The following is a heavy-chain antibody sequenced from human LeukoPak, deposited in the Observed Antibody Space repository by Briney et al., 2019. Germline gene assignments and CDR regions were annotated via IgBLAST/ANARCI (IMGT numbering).Heavy chain of an antibody. V-gene: IGHV1-18*01. CDR2: ISAYNGNT. CDR3: ARDRSPYDWNYVPTNFDY. J-gene: IGHJ4*02. CDR1: GYTFTSYG. D-gene: IGHD1-7*01. Sequence: AASVKVSCKASGYTFTSYGISWVRQAPGQGLEWMGWISAYNGNTNYAQKLQGRVTMTTDTSTSTAYMELRSLRSDDTAVYYCARDRSPYDWNYVPTNFDYWGQGTLVTVSS.